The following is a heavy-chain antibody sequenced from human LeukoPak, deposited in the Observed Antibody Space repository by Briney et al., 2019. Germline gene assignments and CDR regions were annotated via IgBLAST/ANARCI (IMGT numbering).Heavy chain of an antibody. CDR1: GGSISSYY. CDR3: ARGFFTYYYDSSGYYANWFDP. D-gene: IGHD3-22*01. CDR2: IYYSWST. Sequence: PSETLSLTCTVSGGSISSYYWSWIRQPPRKGLEWIGYIYYSWSTNYNPSLKSRVTISVDTSKNQSSLKLSSVTAADTAVYYCARGFFTYYYDSSGYYANWFDPWGQGTLVTVSS. V-gene: IGHV4-59*01. J-gene: IGHJ5*02.